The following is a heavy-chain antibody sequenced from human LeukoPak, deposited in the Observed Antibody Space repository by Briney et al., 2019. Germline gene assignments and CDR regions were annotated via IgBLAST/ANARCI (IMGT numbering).Heavy chain of an antibody. CDR2: ISGSGGST. J-gene: IGHJ6*03. D-gene: IGHD1-7*01. CDR1: GFTFSSYA. CDR3: AKRGTLYYYYYMDV. Sequence: GGSLRLSCAASGFTFSSYAMSWVHQAPGKGLEWVSAISGSGGSTYYADSVKGRFTISRDNSKNTLYLQMNSLRAEDTAVYYCAKRGTLYYYYYMDVWGKGTTVTVSS. V-gene: IGHV3-23*01.